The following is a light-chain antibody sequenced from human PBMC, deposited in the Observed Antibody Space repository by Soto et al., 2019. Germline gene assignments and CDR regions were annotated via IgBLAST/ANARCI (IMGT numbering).Light chain of an antibody. J-gene: IGKJ1*01. Sequence: DIQMTQSPSTLSASVGDRVTIACRANQTITRRLAWYQQKTGKAPKLLIFDASTLESGVPSRFSGSGYGTEFSLTISSLQPEDFATYYCQQYHTFWTFGQGTTVEVK. V-gene: IGKV1-5*01. CDR1: QTITRR. CDR2: DAS. CDR3: QQYHTFWT.